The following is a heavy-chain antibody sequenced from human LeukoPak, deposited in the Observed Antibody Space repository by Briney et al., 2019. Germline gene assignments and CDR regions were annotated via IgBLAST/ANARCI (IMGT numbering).Heavy chain of an antibody. CDR2: IYYSGST. D-gene: IGHD1-20*01. V-gene: IGHV4-39*07. CDR3: ARTYNWEGRCYFDY. J-gene: IGHJ4*02. CDR1: GGSISSSSYY. Sequence: SETLSLTCTVSGGSISSSSYYWGWIRQPPGKGLEWIGSIYYSGSTYYNPSLKSRVTISVDTFKNQFSLKLSSVTAADTAVYYCARTYNWEGRCYFDYWGQGTLVTVSS.